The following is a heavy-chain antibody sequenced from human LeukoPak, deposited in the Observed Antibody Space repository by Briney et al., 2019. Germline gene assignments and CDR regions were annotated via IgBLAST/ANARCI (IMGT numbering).Heavy chain of an antibody. CDR1: GGSISSSSYY. D-gene: IGHD6-19*01. J-gene: IGHJ4*02. CDR2: IYYSGST. V-gene: IGHV4-39*01. Sequence: SETLSLTCTVSGGSISSSSYYWGWIRQPPGKGLEWIGSIYYSGSTYYNPSLKSRVTISVDTSKNQFSLKLSSVTAADTAVYYCAYPAYSSGWYVWGQGTLVTVSS. CDR3: AYPAYSSGWYV.